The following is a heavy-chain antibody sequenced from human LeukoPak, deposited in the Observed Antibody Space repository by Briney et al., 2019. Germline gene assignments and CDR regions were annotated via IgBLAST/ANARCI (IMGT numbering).Heavy chain of an antibody. Sequence: ASVKVSCKTSGYMFISHGISWVRQAPGQRLEWMGWISPYNGNTNYAQRLQGRVTMTTDTSTTTAYMELRSLRSDDTAVYYCARDGRDYGDYGTPIDFWGQGTLVTVSS. CDR1: GYMFISHG. CDR3: ARDGRDYGDYGTPIDF. CDR2: ISPYNGNT. D-gene: IGHD4-17*01. J-gene: IGHJ4*02. V-gene: IGHV1-18*01.